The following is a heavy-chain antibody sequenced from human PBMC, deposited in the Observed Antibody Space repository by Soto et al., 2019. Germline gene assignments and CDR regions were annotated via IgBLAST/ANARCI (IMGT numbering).Heavy chain of an antibody. D-gene: IGHD2-8*02. CDR2: ISFNATNG. CDR1: GFTFSHFA. Sequence: GGSQRLSCAASGFTFSHFAMHWFRQAPGKGLEWISVISFNATNGFFADSVKGRFSISRGNSANRIYLQMTNLRPEDTAIYYCARDRGRGYCTGGLCYLGLDHWGHGKPVTVSS. V-gene: IGHV3-30-3*01. J-gene: IGHJ4*01. CDR3: ARDRGRGYCTGGLCYLGLDH.